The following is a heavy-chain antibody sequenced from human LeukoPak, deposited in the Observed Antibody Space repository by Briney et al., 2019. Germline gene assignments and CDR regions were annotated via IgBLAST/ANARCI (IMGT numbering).Heavy chain of an antibody. CDR1: GYTFTSYG. CDR2: ISAYNGNT. J-gene: IGHJ5*02. Sequence: ASLKVSCKASGYTFTSYGISWVRQAPGQGLEWMGWISAYNGNTNYAQKLQGRVTMTTDTSTSTAYMELRSLRSDDTAVYYCARGIRGYSGYDRNWFDPWGQGTLVTVSS. D-gene: IGHD5-12*01. V-gene: IGHV1-18*01. CDR3: ARGIRGYSGYDRNWFDP.